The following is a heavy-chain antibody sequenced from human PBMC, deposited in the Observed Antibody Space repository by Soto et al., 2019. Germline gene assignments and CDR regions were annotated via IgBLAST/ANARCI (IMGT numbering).Heavy chain of an antibody. CDR3: AREGRGKKAGYNGLVSLGY. Sequence: QVQLVQSGAEVKTPGSSLKVSCKVSGSRFSNYVISWVGQAPGHGLEWLGRIIPIFNSTKYAQNFQGRVTITADKSTSTASLELSSLRSDDTAVYYCAREGRGKKAGYNGLVSLGYWGQGTLVTVSS. CDR2: IIPIFNST. D-gene: IGHD2-2*02. CDR1: GSRFSNYV. J-gene: IGHJ4*02. V-gene: IGHV1-69*06.